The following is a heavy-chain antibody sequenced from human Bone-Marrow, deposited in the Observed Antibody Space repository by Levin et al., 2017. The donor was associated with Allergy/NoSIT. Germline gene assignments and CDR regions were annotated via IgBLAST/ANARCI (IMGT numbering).Heavy chain of an antibody. CDR3: MVASGDH. Sequence: PGGSLRLSCVVSGFTFSDYGFHWVRQTPGKGLQWVAVISKDGTYENYADSVEGRFIVSRDESKRTVSLEMESLRTDDTAVYYCMVASGDHWGQGSLVILSS. CDR2: ISKDGTYE. V-gene: IGHV3-30*03. J-gene: IGHJ4*02. CDR1: GFTFSDYG. D-gene: IGHD2-15*01.